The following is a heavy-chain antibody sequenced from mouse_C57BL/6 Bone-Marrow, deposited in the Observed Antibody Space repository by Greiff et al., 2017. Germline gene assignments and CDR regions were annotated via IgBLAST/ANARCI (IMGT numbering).Heavy chain of an antibody. V-gene: IGHV1-63*01. CDR1: GYTFTNYW. Sequence: QVQLKQSGAELVRPGTSVKMSCKASGYTFTNYWIGWAKQRPGHGLEWIGDIYPGGGYTNYNEKFKGKATLTADKSSSTAYMQFSSLTSEDSAIYYGARGVPYYAMDYWGQGTSVTVSS. J-gene: IGHJ4*01. CDR3: ARGVPYYAMDY. CDR2: IYPGGGYT.